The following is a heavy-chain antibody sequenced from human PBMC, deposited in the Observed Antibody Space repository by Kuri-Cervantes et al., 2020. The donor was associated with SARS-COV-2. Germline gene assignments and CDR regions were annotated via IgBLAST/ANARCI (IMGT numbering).Heavy chain of an antibody. J-gene: IGHJ4*02. D-gene: IGHD5-18*01. Sequence: ASVKVSCKASGYIFSDYYFHWVRQAPGQGPEWMGWINPSCGINPAQKFQDRVTMTRDTSTTTIHMELSRLTPDDTAVVYCASDRRTGGYGAGFDLWGQGTLVTVSS. CDR3: ASDRRTGGYGAGFDL. CDR1: GYIFSDYY. CDR2: INPSCGI. V-gene: IGHV1-2*02.